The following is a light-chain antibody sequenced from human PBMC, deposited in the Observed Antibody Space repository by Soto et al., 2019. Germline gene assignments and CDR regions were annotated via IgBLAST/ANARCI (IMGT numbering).Light chain of an antibody. CDR1: SSDIGIYKY. Sequence: QSVLTQPASVSGSPGQSIAISCTGSSSDIGIYKYVSWYQQHPGKVPKRIIYEVTNRPSGVSNRFSGSKSGNTASLTISGLKAEDEADYYCSSYTTSSTRVFGPGTKVTVL. V-gene: IGLV2-14*01. J-gene: IGLJ1*01. CDR2: EVT. CDR3: SSYTTSSTRV.